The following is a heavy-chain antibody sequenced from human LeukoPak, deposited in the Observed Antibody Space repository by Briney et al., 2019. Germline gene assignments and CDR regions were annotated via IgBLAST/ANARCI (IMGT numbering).Heavy chain of an antibody. CDR3: AKDKTGYFYYFDS. J-gene: IGHJ4*02. V-gene: IGHV3-23*01. D-gene: IGHD3-9*01. CDR2: ISGDTLST. CDR1: GFSFSSYA. Sequence: GGSLRLSCTASGFSFSSYAMSWVRQDPGKGLEWVSAISGDTLSTYYADSVKGRFTISRDNSKSTLYLEMNNLRAEDAALYYCAKDKTGYFYYFDSWGQGTPVTVSS.